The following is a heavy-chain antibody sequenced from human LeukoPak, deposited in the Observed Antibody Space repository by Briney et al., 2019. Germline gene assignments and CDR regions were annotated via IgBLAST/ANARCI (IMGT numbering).Heavy chain of an antibody. D-gene: IGHD4-17*01. J-gene: IGHJ4*02. V-gene: IGHV1-18*01. CDR3: AGEIDDYGDPYYFDY. Sequence: ASVKLSFKASGYTFTSYGISWVRQAPGQGLEWMGWISAYNGNTNYAQKLQGRVTMTTYASTSTAYMELRSLRSDDTAVYYCAGEIDDYGDPYYFDYWGQGTLVTVSS. CDR2: ISAYNGNT. CDR1: GYTFTSYG.